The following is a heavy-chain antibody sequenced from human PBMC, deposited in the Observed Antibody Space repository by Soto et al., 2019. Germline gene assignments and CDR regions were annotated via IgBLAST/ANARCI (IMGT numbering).Heavy chain of an antibody. CDR2: IIPILGIV. Sequence: QVQLVQSGAEVKKPGSSVKVSCKASGGTFSSYTISWVRQAPGQGLEWMGRIIPILGIVNYAQRFQGRVTIIADKSTSTAYMELSSLRSEDTAVYYCGLYYGWGSSIQIDYWGQGTLVTVSS. V-gene: IGHV1-69*02. J-gene: IGHJ4*02. D-gene: IGHD3-10*01. CDR3: GLYYGWGSSIQIDY. CDR1: GGTFSSYT.